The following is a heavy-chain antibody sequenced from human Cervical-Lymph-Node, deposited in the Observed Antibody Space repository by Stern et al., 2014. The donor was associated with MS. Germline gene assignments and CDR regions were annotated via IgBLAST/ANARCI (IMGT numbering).Heavy chain of an antibody. J-gene: IGHJ4*02. CDR1: GASISTVGYY. Sequence: QLQLQESGPGLVQPSQTLSLTCTVSGASISTVGYYWSWIRQHPGKGLEWIAYISYIGSTYYNPSLKSRVSISADTSKNQFSLNLTSVTAADTALYYCARSDRLWGSFDYWGQGTLVAVSS. CDR3: ARSDRLWGSFDY. V-gene: IGHV4-31*03. D-gene: IGHD3-16*01. CDR2: ISYIGST.